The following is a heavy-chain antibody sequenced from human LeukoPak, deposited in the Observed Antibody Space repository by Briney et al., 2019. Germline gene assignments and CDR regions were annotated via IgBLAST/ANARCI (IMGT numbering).Heavy chain of an antibody. CDR3: VRDLGGRSGH. V-gene: IGHV3-74*01. J-gene: IGHJ4*02. CDR1: GRTFSSNW. Sequence: GGSLRLSCAASGRTFSSNWMHWVRQAPGKGLVWVSRINEDGSTTNYADSVKGRSTIFRDNAKNTLYLQMNSLRAEDTAVYYCVRDLGGRSGHWGQGTLVTVST. CDR2: INEDGSTT. D-gene: IGHD1-26*01.